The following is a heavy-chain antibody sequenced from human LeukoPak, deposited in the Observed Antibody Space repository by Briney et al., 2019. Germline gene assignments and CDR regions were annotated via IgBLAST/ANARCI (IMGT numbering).Heavy chain of an antibody. J-gene: IGHJ6*02. Sequence: GGSLILSCAASGFTFSSYGMSWVRQAPGKGLEWVSVIVGRDGSTYYADSVKGRFTISRDNAKNSLYLQMNSLRAEDTAVYYCARDRRTSSSWYQDYYYYGMDVWGQGTTVTVSS. V-gene: IGHV3-23*01. CDR2: IVGRDGST. CDR1: GFTFSSYG. CDR3: ARDRRTSSSWYQDYYYYGMDV. D-gene: IGHD6-13*01.